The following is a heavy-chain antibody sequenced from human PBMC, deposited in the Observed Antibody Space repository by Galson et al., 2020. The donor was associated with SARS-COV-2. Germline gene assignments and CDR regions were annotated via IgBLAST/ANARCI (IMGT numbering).Heavy chain of an antibody. J-gene: IGHJ6*02. D-gene: IGHD3-3*01. CDR3: SGAWSEYDNYNYGMAV. CDR2: IRSKAKSYAT. V-gene: IGHV3-73*01. Sequence: GGSLRLSCVASGFSFSGSPMNWVRQASGKGLEWVGRIRSKAKSYATSYAPSLEGRFTISRDESKNTVYLQLNSLKHEDTAVYYCSGAWSEYDNYNYGMAVWGQGTTVTVSS. CDR1: GFSFSGSP.